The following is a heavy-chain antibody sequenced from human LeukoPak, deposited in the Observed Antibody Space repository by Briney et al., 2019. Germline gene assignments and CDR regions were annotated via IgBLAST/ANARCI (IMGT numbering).Heavy chain of an antibody. J-gene: IGHJ4*02. CDR1: GGSISSYY. Sequence: SETLSLTCTVSGGSISSYYWSWIRQPPGKGLEWIGYIYYSGSTDYNPSLKSRVTISVDTSKNQFSLKLSSVTAADTAVYYCAGTPDYDILTGYTVDYWGQGTLVTVSS. D-gene: IGHD3-9*01. CDR2: IYYSGST. CDR3: AGTPDYDILTGYTVDY. V-gene: IGHV4-59*08.